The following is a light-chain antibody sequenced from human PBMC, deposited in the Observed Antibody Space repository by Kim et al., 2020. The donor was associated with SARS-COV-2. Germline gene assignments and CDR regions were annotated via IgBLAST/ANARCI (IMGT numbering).Light chain of an antibody. J-gene: IGKJ2*01. CDR3: MQTLQTPT. Sequence: DIVMTQSPVSLPVTPGEPASISCKSSQSLLYTNGDSFLSWYLQKPGRSPQLLIYLVSNRASGVPDRFSGSGSDSDFTLKISRVEAEDVGVYFCMQTLQTPTFGQGTKLEI. CDR1: QSLLYTNGDSF. CDR2: LVS. V-gene: IGKV2-28*01.